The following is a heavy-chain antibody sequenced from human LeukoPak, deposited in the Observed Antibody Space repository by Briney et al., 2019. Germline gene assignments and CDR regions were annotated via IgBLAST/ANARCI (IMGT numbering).Heavy chain of an antibody. CDR3: ARSTTGTHNWFDP. CDR2: ISSSGSTK. V-gene: IGHV3-11*04. CDR1: GFTFSDYY. J-gene: IGHJ5*02. D-gene: IGHD1-1*01. Sequence: GGSLRLSCAAFGFTFSDYYMSWIRLAPGKGLEWVSYISSSGSTKYYADSVKGRFTISRDNAKNSLYLQMNSLRAEDTAVYYCARSTTGTHNWFDPWGQGTLVTVSS.